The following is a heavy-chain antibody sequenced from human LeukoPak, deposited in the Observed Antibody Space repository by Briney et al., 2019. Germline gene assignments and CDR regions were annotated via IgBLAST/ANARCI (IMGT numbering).Heavy chain of an antibody. D-gene: IGHD2-21*02. V-gene: IGHV3-48*02. CDR3: ARLTVVTATRSLDS. Sequence: GGSLRLSCAASGFTFSRHWMTWVRQAPGKGLEWVSHISSSSTTIEYADSVKGQFTISRDNAKNSLYLQMNSLRDEDTAVYYCARLTVVTATRSLDSWGQGTLVTVSS. J-gene: IGHJ4*02. CDR2: ISSSSTTI. CDR1: GFTFSRHW.